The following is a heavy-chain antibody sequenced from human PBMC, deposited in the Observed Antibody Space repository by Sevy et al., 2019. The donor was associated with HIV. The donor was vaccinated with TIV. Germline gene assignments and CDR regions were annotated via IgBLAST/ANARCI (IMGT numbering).Heavy chain of an antibody. J-gene: IGHJ5*01. Sequence: GGSLRLSCAASGFTFRNYWMSWVRQAPGKGLEWVANIKQDGSEKYYVDSVKGRVTISRDNTKNSLYLQMNSLRAEDTAVYYCARVTEYYDSNNYEGFDSWGQGTLVTVSS. V-gene: IGHV3-7*01. CDR2: IKQDGSEK. CDR1: GFTFRNYW. D-gene: IGHD3-22*01. CDR3: ARVTEYYDSNNYEGFDS.